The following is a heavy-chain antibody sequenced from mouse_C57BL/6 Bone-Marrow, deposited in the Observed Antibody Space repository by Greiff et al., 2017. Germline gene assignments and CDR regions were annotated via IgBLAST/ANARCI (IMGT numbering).Heavy chain of an antibody. Sequence: EVKLVESGAGLVQPGESLTLSCESNEYEFPSHDMYWFRKTPAKRLVLVAAFNSDGGSTYYPATMERRIIISRDNAKKTLYLQMSCLRSEDTALYDCARRYNDYWFAYWGQGTLVTVSA. V-gene: IGHV5-2*01. CDR3: ARRYNDYWFAY. J-gene: IGHJ3*01. CDR2: FNSDGGST. CDR1: EYEFPSHD. D-gene: IGHD2-12*01.